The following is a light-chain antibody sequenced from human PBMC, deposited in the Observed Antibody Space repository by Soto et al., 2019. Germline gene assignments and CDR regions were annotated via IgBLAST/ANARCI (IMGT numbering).Light chain of an antibody. V-gene: IGLV2-23*02. CDR1: GSDVGAYDL. CDR2: EVT. J-gene: IGLJ1*01. Sequence: QSVLTQPAFVSGSPGQSITVSCTGTGSDVGAYDLVSWYQQHPGKAPKLIISEVTKRPSGVSNRFSGSKSGYTASLTISGLQAEDEADYYCCSYAGSITSSYVFGTGTKLTV. CDR3: CSYAGSITSSYV.